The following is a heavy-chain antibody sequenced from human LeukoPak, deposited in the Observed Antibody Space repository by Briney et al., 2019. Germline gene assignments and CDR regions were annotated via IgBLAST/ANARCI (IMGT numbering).Heavy chain of an antibody. D-gene: IGHD2-21*02. J-gene: IGHJ4*02. CDR3: AKEPLYCGGDCYEPFDY. V-gene: IGHV3-23*01. CDR1: GFTFSSYA. Sequence: GGSLRLSCAASGFTFSSYAMSWVRQAPGKGLDWVSAISGSGGTTYYADSVKGRFTISRDNSKNTLYLQMNSLRVEDTAVYYCAKEPLYCGGDCYEPFDYWGQGTLVTVSS. CDR2: ISGSGGTT.